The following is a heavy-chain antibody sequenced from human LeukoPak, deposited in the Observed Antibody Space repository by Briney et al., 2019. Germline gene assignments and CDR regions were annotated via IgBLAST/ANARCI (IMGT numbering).Heavy chain of an antibody. D-gene: IGHD2-2*02. J-gene: IGHJ1*01. Sequence: SETLSLTCTVSGYSISSGYYWGWIRQPPGKGLEWIGSIYYSGSTYYNPSLKSRVTISVDTSKNQFSLKLSSVTAADTAVYYCASTVVVPAAIEYFQHWGQGTLVTVSS. CDR3: ASTVVVPAAIEYFQH. V-gene: IGHV4-38-2*02. CDR2: IYYSGST. CDR1: GYSISSGYY.